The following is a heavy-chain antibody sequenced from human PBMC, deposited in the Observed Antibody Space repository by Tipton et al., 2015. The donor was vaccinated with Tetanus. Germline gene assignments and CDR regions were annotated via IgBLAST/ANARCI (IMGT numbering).Heavy chain of an antibody. CDR2: ITGGGTST. J-gene: IGHJ4*02. V-gene: IGHV3-11*04. Sequence: SLRLSCAASGFTFSNNHMSWIRQAPGKGLEWISYITGGGTSTFYADSVRGRFTISRDNAKKSLFLQMNSLRDEDTAVYYCAREQSGSYAVFDYWGQGALVTVSS. D-gene: IGHD3-16*01. CDR1: GFTFSNNH. CDR3: AREQSGSYAVFDY.